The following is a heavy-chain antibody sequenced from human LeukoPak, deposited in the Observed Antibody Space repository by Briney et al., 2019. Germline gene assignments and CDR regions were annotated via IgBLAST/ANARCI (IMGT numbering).Heavy chain of an antibody. CDR2: IIPIFGTA. J-gene: IGHJ5*02. D-gene: IGHD2-2*01. Sequence: ASVKVSCKASGGTSSSYAISWVRQAPGQGLEWMGGIIPIFGTANYAQKFQGRVTITADESTSTAYMELSSLRSEDTAVYYCARVGLVPAARYWFDPWGQGTLVTVSS. CDR1: GGTSSSYA. V-gene: IGHV1-69*13. CDR3: ARVGLVPAARYWFDP.